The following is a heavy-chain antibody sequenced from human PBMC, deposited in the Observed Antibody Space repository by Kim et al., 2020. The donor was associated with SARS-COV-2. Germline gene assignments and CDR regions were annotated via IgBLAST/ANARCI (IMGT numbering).Heavy chain of an antibody. V-gene: IGHV3-11*01. Sequence: GGSLRLSCAASGFTFSDYYMSWIRQAPGKGLDWVSYITDTGGTIYYADSVRGRFTISRDNAKNSLYLQMNSLRAEDTAVYYCARGGYEKDDAFDIWGQGTMVTVSS. J-gene: IGHJ3*02. CDR3: ARGGYEKDDAFDI. D-gene: IGHD5-12*01. CDR1: GFTFSDYY. CDR2: ITDTGGTI.